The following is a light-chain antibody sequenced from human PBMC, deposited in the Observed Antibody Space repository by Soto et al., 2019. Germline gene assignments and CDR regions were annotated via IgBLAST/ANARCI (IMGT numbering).Light chain of an antibody. J-gene: IGKJ4*01. V-gene: IGKV3-15*01. CDR3: QQYDNWPLT. CDR1: QSVSSN. Sequence: EIVMTQSPATLPVSPGERATLSCRASQSVSSNLAWYQQKPGQAPRFLIYGASTRATGIPARFSGSGSGTEFTLTISNLQSEDFAVYYCQQYDNWPLTFGGGTKVDIK. CDR2: GAS.